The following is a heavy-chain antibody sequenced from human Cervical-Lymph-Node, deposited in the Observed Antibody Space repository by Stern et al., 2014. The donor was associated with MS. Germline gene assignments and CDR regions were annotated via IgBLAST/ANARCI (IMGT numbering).Heavy chain of an antibody. CDR3: ARTDRTYSASNFDL. D-gene: IGHD5-12*01. CDR1: GYTFTGYY. CDR2: VNPNSGAT. Sequence: VQLVESGAEVKKPGASVKVSCKASGYTFTGYYMNWVRQAPGQGLEWMGRVNPNSGATNYAQTFQGRVTMTRDTSHTDAYMAKRTLTSDDTAVYYCARTDRTYSASNFDLWGQGTLVTVSS. J-gene: IGHJ4*02. V-gene: IGHV1-2*06.